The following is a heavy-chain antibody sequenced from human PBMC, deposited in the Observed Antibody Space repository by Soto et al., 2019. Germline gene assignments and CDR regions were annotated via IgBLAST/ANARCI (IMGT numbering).Heavy chain of an antibody. CDR3: AKDLGGGLIPDYFDH. J-gene: IGHJ4*02. D-gene: IGHD3-16*01. CDR1: GFTFSSYG. Sequence: QVQLVESGGGVVQQGRSLRLSCAASGFTFSSYGMHWVRQAPGKGLEWVAVISCDGTSTDFADSVKGRFAISRDNSKNVLVLEMNSLRPEDTAVYYGAKDLGGGLIPDYFDHWGQGTLVTVSS. CDR2: ISCDGTST. V-gene: IGHV3-30*18.